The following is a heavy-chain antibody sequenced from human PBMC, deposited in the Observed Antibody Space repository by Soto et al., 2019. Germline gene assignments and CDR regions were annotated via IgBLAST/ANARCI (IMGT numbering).Heavy chain of an antibody. J-gene: IGHJ4*02. D-gene: IGHD5-18*01. CDR1: GGSISNYY. CDR2: IYYSGST. CDR3: ARHRYSYGVYYFDY. Sequence: PSETLSLTCIVSGGSISNYYWSWIWQPPGKGLEWIGYIYYSGSTNYNPSLTSRVTISVDTSKNQFSLKLSSVTAADTAVYYCARHRYSYGVYYFDYWGQGTLVTVSS. V-gene: IGHV4-59*08.